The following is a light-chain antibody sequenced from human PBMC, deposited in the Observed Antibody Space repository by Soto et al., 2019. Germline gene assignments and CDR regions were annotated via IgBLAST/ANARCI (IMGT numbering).Light chain of an antibody. Sequence: QSVLTQPRSVSGSPGQSVTISCTGTSSDVGGYNFVSWYQQHPGKAPKLMIYDVFKRPSGVPDRFSGSKSANTASLTISGLHADDEADYYCCSNVDTYSVIFGGGTKLTVL. V-gene: IGLV2-11*01. CDR1: SSDVGGYNF. CDR3: CSNVDTYSVI. J-gene: IGLJ2*01. CDR2: DVF.